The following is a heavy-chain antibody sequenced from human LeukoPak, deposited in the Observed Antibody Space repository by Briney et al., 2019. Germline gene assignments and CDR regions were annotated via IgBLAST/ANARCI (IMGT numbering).Heavy chain of an antibody. CDR1: GFTFTSSA. J-gene: IGHJ4*02. Sequence: SVKVSCKASGFTFTSSAVQWVRQARGQRLEWIGWIVVGSGNTIYAQKFQERVTITRDMSTSTAYMELSSLRSEDTAVYYCAAVPYYDFWSGYYTCDYWGQGTLVTVSS. D-gene: IGHD3-3*01. V-gene: IGHV1-58*01. CDR3: AAVPYYDFWSGYYTCDY. CDR2: IVVGSGNT.